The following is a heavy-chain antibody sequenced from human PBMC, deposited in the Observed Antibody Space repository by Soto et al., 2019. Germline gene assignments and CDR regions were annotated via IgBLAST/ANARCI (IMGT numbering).Heavy chain of an antibody. J-gene: IGHJ6*03. CDR2: IWYDGSNK. V-gene: IGHV3-33*01. CDR1: GFTFSSYG. Sequence: GGSLRLSCAASGFTFSSYGMHWVRQAPGKGLEWVAVIWYDGSNKYYADSVKGRFTISRDNSKNTLYLQMNSLRAEDTAVYYCARDRCSSTSCYMSAQYYYYYMDVWGKGTTVTVSS. CDR3: ARDRCSSTSCYMSAQYYYYYMDV. D-gene: IGHD2-2*02.